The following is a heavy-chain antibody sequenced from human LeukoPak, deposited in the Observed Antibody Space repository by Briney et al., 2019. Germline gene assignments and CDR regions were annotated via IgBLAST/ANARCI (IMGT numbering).Heavy chain of an antibody. CDR3: ASAGSSSGWYAY. Sequence: PSGTLSLTCAVSGGSISSSNWWSWVRRPPGEGLEWIGEIYQSGSTNYNPSLKSRVTISVDKSKNQFSLKLSSVTAADTAVYYCASAGSSSGWYAYWGQGALVTVSS. V-gene: IGHV4-4*02. CDR1: GGSISSSNW. D-gene: IGHD6-19*01. J-gene: IGHJ4*02. CDR2: IYQSGST.